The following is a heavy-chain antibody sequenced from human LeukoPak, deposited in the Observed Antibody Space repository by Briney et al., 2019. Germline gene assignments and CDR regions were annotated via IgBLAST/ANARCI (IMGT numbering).Heavy chain of an antibody. CDR2: INPNSGGT. D-gene: IGHD3-10*01. V-gene: IGHV1-2*02. Sequence: ASVKVSCKASGYTFTGYYMHWVRQAPGQGLEWMGWINPNSGGTNYAQKFQGRVTMTRDTSISTAYMELSRLRSDDTAVYYCARDGSSGSVYYYYYMDVWGKGTTVTISS. CDR1: GYTFTGYY. CDR3: ARDGSSGSVYYYYYMDV. J-gene: IGHJ6*03.